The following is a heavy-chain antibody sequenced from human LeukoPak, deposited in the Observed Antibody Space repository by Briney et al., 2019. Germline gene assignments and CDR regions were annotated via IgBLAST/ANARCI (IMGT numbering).Heavy chain of an antibody. J-gene: IGHJ6*04. CDR2: FYSSTRT. CDR3: ARCMSELDYGDYAYYYHMDV. D-gene: IGHD4-17*01. CDR1: GDSLTSGSRY. Sequence: SGTLSLTCTVSGDSLTSGSRYWSWIRQPAGKGLEWIGHFYSSTRTTYNPSLESRVTIPGDTAKNQFSLKLDSVTAADTAVYFCARCMSELDYGDYAYYYHMDVWGKGTTVTVSS. V-gene: IGHV4-61*09.